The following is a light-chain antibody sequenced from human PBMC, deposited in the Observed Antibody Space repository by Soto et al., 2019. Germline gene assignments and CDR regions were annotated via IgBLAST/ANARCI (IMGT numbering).Light chain of an antibody. CDR3: QQYGGSPQT. J-gene: IGKJ1*01. V-gene: IGKV3-20*01. Sequence: EIVLTQSPGTLALSPGVGATLSCRASQSVSKYLAWYQQKPGQAPRLLIYGASSRATGIPDSFSGSGSGTEFTLTISRLEPEGFAVYYCQQYGGSPQTFGQGTKV. CDR1: QSVSKY. CDR2: GAS.